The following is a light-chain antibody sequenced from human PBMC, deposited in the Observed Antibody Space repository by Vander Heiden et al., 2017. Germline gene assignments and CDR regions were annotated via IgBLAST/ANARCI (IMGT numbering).Light chain of an antibody. CDR3: SAYTSSHTLV. CDR2: DVS. V-gene: IGLV2-14*03. J-gene: IGLJ3*02. CDR1: SSDVGGYSY. Sequence: QSALPQPASVSWSPGQSITISCTGRSSDVGGYSYVSWYQHRPGKAPELMIYDVSTRPSWVSNRFSGSKSGNTASLTISGLQAEDEADYYCSAYTSSHTLVFGGGTKLTVL.